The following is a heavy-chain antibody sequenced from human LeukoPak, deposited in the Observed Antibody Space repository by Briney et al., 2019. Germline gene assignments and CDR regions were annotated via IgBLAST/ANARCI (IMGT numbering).Heavy chain of an antibody. D-gene: IGHD4-23*01. J-gene: IGHJ3*02. Sequence: ASVKVSCKASGYTFTSYDINWVRQAPGQGLEWMGWINPNSGGTNYAQKFQGRVTMTRDTSISTAYMELSRLRSDDTAVYYCARGASVVTLFPDAFDIWGQGTMVTVSS. CDR3: ARGASVVTLFPDAFDI. V-gene: IGHV1-2*02. CDR2: INPNSGGT. CDR1: GYTFTSYD.